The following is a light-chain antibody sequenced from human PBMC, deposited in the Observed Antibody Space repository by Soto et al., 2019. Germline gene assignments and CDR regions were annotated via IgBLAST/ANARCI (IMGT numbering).Light chain of an antibody. CDR1: SSNIGAGYD. CDR2: GNN. J-gene: IGLJ1*01. V-gene: IGLV1-40*01. Sequence: QAVVTQPPSVSGAPGQRVTISCTGSSSNIGAGYDVHWYQQLPGTAPKLPIYGNNNRPSGVPDRFSGSKSGTSASLAITGLQAEDEADYYCQSYDSSLSGSGVFGTGTKLTVL. CDR3: QSYDSSLSGSGV.